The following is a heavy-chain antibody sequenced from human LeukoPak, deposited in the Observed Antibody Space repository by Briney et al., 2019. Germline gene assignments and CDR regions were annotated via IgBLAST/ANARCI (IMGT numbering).Heavy chain of an antibody. CDR2: TYYSGST. CDR3: ARGDCSSTSCYDRY. J-gene: IGHJ4*02. D-gene: IGHD2-2*01. CDR1: GGSISSGGYY. Sequence: SETLSLTCTVSGGSISSGGYYWSWIRQHPGKGLKWIGYTYYSGSTYYNPSLKSRVTISVDTSKNQFSLKLSSVTAADTAVYYCARGDCSSTSCYDRYWGQGTLVTVSS. V-gene: IGHV4-31*03.